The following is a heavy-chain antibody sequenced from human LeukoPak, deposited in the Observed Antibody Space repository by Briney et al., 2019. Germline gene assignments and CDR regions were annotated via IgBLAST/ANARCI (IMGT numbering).Heavy chain of an antibody. Sequence: SETLSLTCTVSGGSISSSSYYWGWIRQPPRKGLEWIGSIYYSGSTYYNPSLKSRVTISVDTSKNQFSLKLRSVTAADTAVYYCAKQSWTIRGLDPWGQGTLVTVSS. J-gene: IGHJ5*02. CDR1: GGSISSSSYY. D-gene: IGHD3-10*01. CDR3: AKQSWTIRGLDP. CDR2: IYYSGST. V-gene: IGHV4-39*07.